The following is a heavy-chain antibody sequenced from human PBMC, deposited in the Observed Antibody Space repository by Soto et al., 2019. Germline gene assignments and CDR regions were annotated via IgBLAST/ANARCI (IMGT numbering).Heavy chain of an antibody. CDR1: GVTFSTYS. V-gene: IGHV3-48*01. Sequence: GGSLRLSCAASGVTFSTYSMNWVRQAPGKGLEWVSYISSSSRTIYYAYSVKGRFTISIDNAKNSLYLQMNNLRVEDTAVYDCVKWYGDHRDLLAVPARRSSDL. J-gene: IGHJ2*01. CDR2: ISSSSRTI. CDR3: VKWYGDHRDLLAVPARRSSDL. D-gene: IGHD3-10*01.